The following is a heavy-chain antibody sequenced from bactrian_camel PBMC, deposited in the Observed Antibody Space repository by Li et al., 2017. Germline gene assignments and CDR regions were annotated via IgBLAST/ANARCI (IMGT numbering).Heavy chain of an antibody. CDR2: INTGSTA. CDR1: GDTYR. Sequence: HVQLVESGGGSVQAGGSLRLSCSASGDTYRMTWFRQVIGKGREGVATINTGSTALYADSVKGRFTISRDGAKNTVYLQMISLKSEDTALYYCATGASSFWYWGQGTQVTVS. D-gene: IGHD6*01. V-gene: IGHV3S1*01. CDR3: ATGASSFWY. J-gene: IGHJ4*01.